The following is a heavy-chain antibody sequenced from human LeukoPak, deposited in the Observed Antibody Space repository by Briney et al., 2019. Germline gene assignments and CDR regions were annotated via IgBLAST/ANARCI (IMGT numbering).Heavy chain of an antibody. D-gene: IGHD4-17*01. CDR3: AREVRAPYGDYADY. CDR1: GGAISSYY. V-gene: IGHV4-4*07. CDR2: IYTSGST. J-gene: IGHJ4*02. Sequence: PSETLSLTCTVSGGAISSYYWSWIRQPAGKGLEWIGRIYTSGSTNYNPSLKSRVTISVDKSKNQFSLKLSSVTAADTAVYYCAREVRAPYGDYADYWGQGTLVTVSS.